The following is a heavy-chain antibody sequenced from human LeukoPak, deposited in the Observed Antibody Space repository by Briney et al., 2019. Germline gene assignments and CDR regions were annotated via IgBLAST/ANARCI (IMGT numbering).Heavy chain of an antibody. CDR2: FDPEDGET. D-gene: IGHD3-22*01. CDR3: ATERGSSGYPDY. V-gene: IGHV1-24*01. J-gene: IGHJ4*02. CDR1: GYTLTELS. Sequence: ASVKVSCKVSGYTLTELSMHWVRQAPGKGLEWMGGFDPEDGETIYAQKFQGRVTMTEDKSTDTAYMELSSLRSEDTAVYYCATERGSSGYPDYWGQGTLVTVSS.